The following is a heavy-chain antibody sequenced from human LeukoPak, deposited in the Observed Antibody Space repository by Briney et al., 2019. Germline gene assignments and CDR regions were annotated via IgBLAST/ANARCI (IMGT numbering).Heavy chain of an antibody. J-gene: IGHJ3*01. CDR2: ICRTSDYI. CDR3: ARDVTSWAQGDDALDL. D-gene: IGHD3-16*01. CDR1: GFTFSDYA. V-gene: IGHV3-21*01. Sequence: PGGSLRLSCAASGFTFSDYAVHWVRQAPGKGLEWVSSICRTSDYIFHADSVKGRFTISRDNAKNSLYLQMNSLRAEDTAVYYCARDVTSWAQGDDALDLWGQGTVVTVSS.